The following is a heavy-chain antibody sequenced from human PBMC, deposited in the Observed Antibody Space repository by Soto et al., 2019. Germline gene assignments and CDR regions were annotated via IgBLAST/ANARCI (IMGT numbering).Heavy chain of an antibody. CDR3: VRSDMGGDGALDV. Sequence: QVQLMQSGAEVKQPGASVKVSCKASGYTFTNYYMHWVRQVPGQGLEWMGIIIPSGGGPAHAQNFRRRLTTTSDTSTTTIYMELNSLRSEVTAVYFCVRSDMGGDGALDVWGQGTMVTVSS. CDR2: IIPSGGGP. D-gene: IGHD3-16*01. CDR1: GYTFTNYY. V-gene: IGHV1-46*03. J-gene: IGHJ3*01.